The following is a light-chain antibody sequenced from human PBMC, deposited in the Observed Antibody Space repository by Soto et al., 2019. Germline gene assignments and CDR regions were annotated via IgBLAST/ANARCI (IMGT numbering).Light chain of an antibody. CDR2: GAS. J-gene: IGKJ5*01. CDR3: QQYNHWPPIT. CDR1: QSVKTN. Sequence: ELVITQSPGTLSVSPGERATLACRASQSVKTNLAWYQQKPGQAPRLLIYGASTRATGISARFSGSGSGTEFTLTISGLQSEDFAAYFCQQYNHWPPITFGPGTRLEIK. V-gene: IGKV3-15*01.